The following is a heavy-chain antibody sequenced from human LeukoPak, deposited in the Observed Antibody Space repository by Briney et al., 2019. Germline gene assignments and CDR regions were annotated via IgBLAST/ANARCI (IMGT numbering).Heavy chain of an antibody. Sequence: GGSLRLSCAASGFTFSNAWMSWVRQAPGKGLEWVGRIKSKTDGGTTDYAAPVKGRFTISRDDSKNTLYLQMNSLKTEDTAVYYCTTGHLDYGSGSYYNVDAFDIWGQGTMVTVSS. CDR2: IKSKTDGGTT. CDR3: TTGHLDYGSGSYYNVDAFDI. D-gene: IGHD3-10*01. J-gene: IGHJ3*02. V-gene: IGHV3-15*01. CDR1: GFTFSNAW.